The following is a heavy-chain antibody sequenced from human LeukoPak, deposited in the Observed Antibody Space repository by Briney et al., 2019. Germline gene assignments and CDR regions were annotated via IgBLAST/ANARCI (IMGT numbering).Heavy chain of an antibody. D-gene: IGHD4-23*01. CDR2: ISSSSSYI. Sequence: GGSLRLSCAASGFTFSSYSMNWVRQASGKGLEWVSSISSSSSYIYYADSVKGRFTISRDNAKNSLYLQMNSLRAEETPVYYCARVVPMTTVVTDYWGQGTLVTVSS. CDR3: ARVVPMTTVVTDY. CDR1: GFTFSSYS. V-gene: IGHV3-21*01. J-gene: IGHJ4*02.